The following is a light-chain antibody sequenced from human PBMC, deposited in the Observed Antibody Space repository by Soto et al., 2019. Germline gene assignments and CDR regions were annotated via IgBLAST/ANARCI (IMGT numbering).Light chain of an antibody. Sequence: EIVMPQAPTTLSVSPGERVALSCMASQSFSSNLAWYQHKPGQAPRLLIYGASTTATDVPPRVSGRGSGTEFTLTISNLQSEDFAVYYCQQDNDWPRTFGQGTRLEIK. CDR3: QQDNDWPRT. CDR2: GAS. CDR1: QSFSSN. V-gene: IGKV3-15*01. J-gene: IGKJ5*01.